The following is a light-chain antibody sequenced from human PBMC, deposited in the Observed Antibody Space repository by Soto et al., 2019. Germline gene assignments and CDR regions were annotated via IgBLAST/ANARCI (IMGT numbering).Light chain of an antibody. CDR2: AAY. Sequence: DIPLTQSPSTLSASLGYTAPVTPGASQSISSWVAWYQQKPGKAPKLLIFAAYSLKWGERCGWKDCRCVIFLTISVSGLQLEVFGSYYCQQIDTSRIPYGLGTRLEIK. CDR1: QSISSW. J-gene: IGKJ5*01. CDR3: QQIDTSRIP. V-gene: IGKV1-5*01.